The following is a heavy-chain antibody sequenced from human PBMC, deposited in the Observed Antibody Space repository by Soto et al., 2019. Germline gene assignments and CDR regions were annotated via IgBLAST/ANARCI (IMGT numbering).Heavy chain of an antibody. V-gene: IGHV3-23*01. CDR1: GFTFSSYA. CDR2: ISGSGGST. D-gene: IGHD6-19*01. Sequence: GGSLKLSSAASGFTFSSYAMGWVRQAQGKGLEWVSAISGSGGSTYYADAVKGRFTISRDNSKNTLYLQMNSLRAEDTAVYYCAKDRQQWLVSAHDYWGQGTLVTVSS. CDR3: AKDRQQWLVSAHDY. J-gene: IGHJ4*02.